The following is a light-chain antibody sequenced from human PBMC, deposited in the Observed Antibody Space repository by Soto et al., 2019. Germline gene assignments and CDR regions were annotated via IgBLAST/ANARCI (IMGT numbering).Light chain of an antibody. CDR3: QQRSTWPPWS. V-gene: IGKV3-11*01. Sequence: EIVLTQSPATLSLSPGERATLSCRTSQSVSSYLAWYQQKPGQAPRLLRYDVSNRATGIPARFSGSGSGTDFTLTISRLEPEDFAVYYCQQRSTWPPWSFGQGTKVEIK. CDR1: QSVSSY. CDR2: DVS. J-gene: IGKJ1*01.